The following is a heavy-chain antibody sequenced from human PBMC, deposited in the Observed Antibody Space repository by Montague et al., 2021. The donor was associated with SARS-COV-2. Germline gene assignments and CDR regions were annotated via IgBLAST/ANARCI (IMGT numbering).Heavy chain of an antibody. CDR1: GFSLSTSGMC. Sequence: PALVKPTQTLTLTCTFSGFSLSTSGMCMSWIRQPPGKALEWLARIDWDGDKYYNTSLKSRLTISKDTSKNLVVLTMTNMDPVDTATYYCARGPSDTYSYNCMDLWGRGTTVTVSS. V-gene: IGHV2-70*11. CDR2: IDWDGDK. J-gene: IGHJ6*02. CDR3: ARGPSDTYSYNCMDL.